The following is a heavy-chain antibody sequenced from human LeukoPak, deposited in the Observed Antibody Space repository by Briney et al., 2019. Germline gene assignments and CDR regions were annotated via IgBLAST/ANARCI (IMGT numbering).Heavy chain of an antibody. J-gene: IGHJ4*02. CDR1: GGSISSSSYY. Sequence: PSETRSLTCTVSGGSISSSSYYWSWIRQPPGKGLEWIGEINHSGSTNYNPSLKSRVTISLETSKKQFSLKLSSVTAADTAVYYCARLPPGMATIRAFDYWGQGTLVTVSS. V-gene: IGHV4-39*07. CDR2: INHSGST. CDR3: ARLPPGMATIRAFDY. D-gene: IGHD5-24*01.